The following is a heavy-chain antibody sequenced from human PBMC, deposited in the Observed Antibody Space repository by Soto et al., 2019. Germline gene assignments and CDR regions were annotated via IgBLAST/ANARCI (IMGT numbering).Heavy chain of an antibody. Sequence: SLRLSCAASGFIFSTFDIHWVRQAPGKGLEWVSGIGTLSDAVYAASVQGRFTISRQNDKNSVYLQMNSLRAGDTAVYYCARGRSFSYDSTPPPRFDPRGQGTLVTVSS. V-gene: IGHV3-13*01. CDR3: ARGRSFSYDSTPPPRFDP. CDR2: IGTLSDA. D-gene: IGHD3-22*01. CDR1: GFIFSTFD. J-gene: IGHJ5*02.